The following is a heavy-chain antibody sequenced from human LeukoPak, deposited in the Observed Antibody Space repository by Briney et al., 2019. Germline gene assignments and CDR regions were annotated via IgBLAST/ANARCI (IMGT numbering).Heavy chain of an antibody. J-gene: IGHJ4*02. D-gene: IGHD1-26*01. CDR1: GGSFSGYY. V-gene: IGHV4-34*01. CDR2: INHSGST. Sequence: SETLSLTCAVYGGSFSGYYWSWIRQPPGKGLEWIGEINHSGSTNYNPSLKSRVTISVDTSKNQFSLKLSSVTAADTAVYYCAREGGSSLGYYFDYWGQGTLVTVSS. CDR3: AREGGSSLGYYFDY.